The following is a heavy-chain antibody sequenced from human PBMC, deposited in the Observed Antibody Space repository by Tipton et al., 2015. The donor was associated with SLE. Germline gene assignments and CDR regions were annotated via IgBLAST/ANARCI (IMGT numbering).Heavy chain of an antibody. CDR3: ARQGGMTGTTFPFDI. D-gene: IGHD1-7*01. Sequence: TLSLTCTVSGGFISSSPYFWDWIRQSPGKGLEWIGTIYYSGTPDYNPSLKSRVTMSVGTSKNQFSLKLSSVTAADTAVYYCARQGGMTGTTFPFDIWGQGTMVTVSS. J-gene: IGHJ3*02. V-gene: IGHV4-39*01. CDR2: IYYSGTP. CDR1: GGFISSSPYF.